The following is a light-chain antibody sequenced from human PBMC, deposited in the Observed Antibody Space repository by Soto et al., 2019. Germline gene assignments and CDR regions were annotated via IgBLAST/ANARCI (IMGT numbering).Light chain of an antibody. CDR1: QSISSY. CDR3: QQCYSTPT. CDR2: GAS. Sequence: DIRMTQSPSSLSASVGDRVTITCRASQSISSYLNWYQQKPGKAPKFLIYGASSLQSGVPSRFSCGGSGTDFNLTISSMQREDFAVYYCQQCYSTPTFGQGTKVEIK. V-gene: IGKV1-39*01. J-gene: IGKJ1*01.